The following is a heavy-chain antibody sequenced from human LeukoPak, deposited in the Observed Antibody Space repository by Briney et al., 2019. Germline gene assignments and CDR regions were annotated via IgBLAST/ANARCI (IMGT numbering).Heavy chain of an antibody. V-gene: IGHV3-23*01. CDR2: ISGSGGST. CDR3: ARGRRTVAGHFDN. CDR1: GFTFSSYA. D-gene: IGHD6-19*01. J-gene: IGHJ4*02. Sequence: PGGSLRLSCAASGFTFSSYAMSWVRQAPGKGLEWVSAISGSGGSTYYADSVKGRFTISRDNAKNSLYLHMTSLGTEDTALYYCARGRRTVAGHFDNWGQGTLVTVSS.